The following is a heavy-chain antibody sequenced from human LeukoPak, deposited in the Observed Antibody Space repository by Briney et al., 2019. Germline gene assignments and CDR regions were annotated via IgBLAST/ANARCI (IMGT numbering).Heavy chain of an antibody. CDR2: INPNSGGT. V-gene: IGHV1-2*02. CDR3: ARDILYCSGGSCYPRTDDAFDI. CDR1: GYTFTGYY. D-gene: IGHD2-15*01. J-gene: IGHJ3*02. Sequence: GASVKVSCKASGYTFTGYYMHWVRQAPGQGLEWMGWINPNSGGTNYAQKFQGRVTMTRDTSISTAYMELSRLRSDDTAVYYCARDILYCSGGSCYPRTDDAFDIWGQGTMVTVS.